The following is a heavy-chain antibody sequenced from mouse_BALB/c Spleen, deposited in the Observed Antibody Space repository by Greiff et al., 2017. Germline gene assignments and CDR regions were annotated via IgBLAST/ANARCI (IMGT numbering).Heavy chain of an antibody. CDR1: GFTFSSYA. CDR2: ISSGGST. Sequence: VKLVESGGGLVKPGGSLKLSCAASGFTFSSYAMSWVRQTPEQSLEWVASISSGGSTYYPDSVKGRFTISRDNARNILYLQMSSLRSEDTAMYYCARMGDGDFDYWGQGTTLTVSS. CDR3: ARMGDGDFDY. V-gene: IGHV5-6-5*01. J-gene: IGHJ2*01. D-gene: IGHD2-3*01.